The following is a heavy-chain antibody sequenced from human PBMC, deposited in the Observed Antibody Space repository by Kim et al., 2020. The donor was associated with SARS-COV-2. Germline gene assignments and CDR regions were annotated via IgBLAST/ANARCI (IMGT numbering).Heavy chain of an antibody. V-gene: IGHV3-64D*09. Sequence: GGSLRLSCSASGFTFSSYAMHWVRQAPGKGLEYVSAISSNGGSTYYADSVKGRFTISRDNSKNTLYLQMSSLRAEDTAVYYCVKLPYYGSRSYLYGMDVWGQGTTVTVSS. CDR2: ISSNGGST. D-gene: IGHD3-10*01. J-gene: IGHJ6*02. CDR1: GFTFSSYA. CDR3: VKLPYYGSRSYLYGMDV.